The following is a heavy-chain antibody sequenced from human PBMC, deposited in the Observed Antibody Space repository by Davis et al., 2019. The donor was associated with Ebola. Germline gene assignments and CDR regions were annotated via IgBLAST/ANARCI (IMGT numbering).Heavy chain of an antibody. CDR3: AKDREQWLVRPFDFDY. CDR1: GFTFSRHA. V-gene: IGHV3-23*01. D-gene: IGHD6-19*01. CDR2: ISGSGGST. Sequence: GESLKISCAASGFTFSRHAMNWVRQAPGKGLEWVSAISGSGGSTYYADSVKGRFTISRDNSKNTLYLQINSLRAEDTAVYYCAKDREQWLVRPFDFDYWGQGTLVTVSS. J-gene: IGHJ4*02.